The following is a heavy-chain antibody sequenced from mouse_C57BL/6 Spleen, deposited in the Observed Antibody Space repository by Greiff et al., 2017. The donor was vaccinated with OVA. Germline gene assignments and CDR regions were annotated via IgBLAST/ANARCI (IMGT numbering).Heavy chain of an antibody. CDR2: ISDGGSYT. V-gene: IGHV5-4*01. J-gene: IGHJ2*01. D-gene: IGHD1-1*01. Sequence: EVQRVESGGGLVKPGGSLKLSCAASGFTFSSYAMSWVRQTPEKRLECVATISDGGSYTYYPDNVKGRFTISRDNAKNNLYLQMSHLKSEDTAMYYCARGYYGSSYEYYFDYWGQGTTLTVSS. CDR3: ARGYYGSSYEYYFDY. CDR1: GFTFSSYA.